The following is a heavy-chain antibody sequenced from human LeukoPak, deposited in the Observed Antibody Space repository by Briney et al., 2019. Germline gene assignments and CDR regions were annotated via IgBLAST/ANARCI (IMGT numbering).Heavy chain of an antibody. J-gene: IGHJ4*02. V-gene: IGHV3-74*01. D-gene: IGHD3-16*02. Sequence: GGSLRLSCAASGFTFNTYWMHWVRQAPGKGLVWVSRINGDESIINYADPVKGRFTISRDNAKNTLYLQMNSLRAEDTAIYYCARGTSHDYVWGTFRPYWGQGTLVTVSS. CDR1: GFTFNTYW. CDR3: ARGTSHDYVWGTFRPY. CDR2: INGDESII.